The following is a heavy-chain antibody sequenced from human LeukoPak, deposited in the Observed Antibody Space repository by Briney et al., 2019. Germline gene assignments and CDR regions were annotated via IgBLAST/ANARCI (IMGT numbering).Heavy chain of an antibody. CDR2: INPSGGST. V-gene: IGHV1-46*01. Sequence: GASVKVSCKASGYTFTSYYMHWVRQAPGQGLEWMGIINPSGGSTSYAQKFQGRVTMTRDTSTSTVYMELSSLRSEDTAVYYCARGSPPGVTRPDYFDYWGQGTLVTVSS. CDR1: GYTFTSYY. J-gene: IGHJ4*02. CDR3: ARGSPPGVTRPDYFDY. D-gene: IGHD5-18*01.